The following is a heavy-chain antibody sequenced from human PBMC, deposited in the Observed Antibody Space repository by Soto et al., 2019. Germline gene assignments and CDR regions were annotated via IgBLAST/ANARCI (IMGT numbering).Heavy chain of an antibody. CDR2: INHSGST. D-gene: IGHD3-9*01. CDR3: GRLEGLATISYYFDY. V-gene: IGHV4-34*01. Sequence: SETLSLTCAVYGGSFSGYYWSWIRQPPGKGLEWIGEINHSGSTNYNPSLKSRVTISVDTSKNQFSLKLRSLTAADTTVYYCGRLEGLATISYYFDYWGQGARATVPP. J-gene: IGHJ4*02. CDR1: GGSFSGYY.